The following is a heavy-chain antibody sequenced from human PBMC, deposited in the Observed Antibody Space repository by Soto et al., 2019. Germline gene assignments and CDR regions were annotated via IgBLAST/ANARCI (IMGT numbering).Heavy chain of an antibody. J-gene: IGHJ2*01. V-gene: IGHV3-72*01. D-gene: IGHD2-15*01. Sequence: EVQLVESGGGLVQPGGSLRLSCAASGFTFSDRFMDWVRQATGNGLEWIGRAKSRARGFATQYADSVKGRFTVSRDESTSSFYLQMNTLYAGDTAVYYCARPKLAVDALRDRYFAFGGRGTLVPVSS. CDR2: AKSRARGFAT. CDR1: GFTFSDRF. CDR3: ARPKLAVDALRDRYFAF.